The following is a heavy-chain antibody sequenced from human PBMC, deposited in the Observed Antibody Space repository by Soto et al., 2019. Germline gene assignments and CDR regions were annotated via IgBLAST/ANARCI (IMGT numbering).Heavy chain of an antibody. D-gene: IGHD6-19*01. CDR2: IGGSGGST. CDR1: GFTFSSYA. CDR3: AKPDSGWDLGY. Sequence: GGSLRLSCAASGFTFSSYAMSWVRQAPGKGLEWVSAIGGSGGSTYYADSVKGRFTISRDNSKNTLYLQMNSLRAEDTAVYYCAKPDSGWDLGYWGQGTLVTVSS. J-gene: IGHJ4*02. V-gene: IGHV3-23*01.